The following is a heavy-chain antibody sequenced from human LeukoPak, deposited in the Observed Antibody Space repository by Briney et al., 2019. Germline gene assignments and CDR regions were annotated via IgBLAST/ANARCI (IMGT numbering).Heavy chain of an antibody. Sequence: GESLKISCKGSGYSFTSYWIGWVRQVPGKGLEWMGIIYPGDSDTRYSPSFQGQVTISADKSISTAYLQWSSLKASDTAMYYCARRSYSSSGRYYGMDVWGQGTTVTVSS. CDR2: IYPGDSDT. J-gene: IGHJ6*02. V-gene: IGHV5-51*01. CDR1: GYSFTSYW. D-gene: IGHD6-13*01. CDR3: ARRSYSSSGRYYGMDV.